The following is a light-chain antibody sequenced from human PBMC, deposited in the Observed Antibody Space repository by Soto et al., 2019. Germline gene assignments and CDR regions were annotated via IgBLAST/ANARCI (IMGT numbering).Light chain of an antibody. V-gene: IGKV1-5*01. CDR1: QSISSW. Sequence: DIQMTQSPPTLSASVGDRVTITCRASQSISSWLAWYQQKPGKAPKLLIYDASSLETGVPSRFSGSGSGTEFTLTISSLQPDDCATYYCQQYNRNLYTFGLGTKLEIK. J-gene: IGKJ2*01. CDR3: QQYNRNLYT. CDR2: DAS.